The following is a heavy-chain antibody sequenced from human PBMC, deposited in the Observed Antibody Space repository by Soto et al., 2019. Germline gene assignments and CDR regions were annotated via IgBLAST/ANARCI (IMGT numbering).Heavy chain of an antibody. V-gene: IGHV1-69*13. CDR3: ARTYYYDSSGYYYHAFDI. CDR1: GGTFSSYA. D-gene: IGHD3-22*01. CDR2: IIPICGTA. J-gene: IGHJ3*02. Sequence: ASVKVSCKASGGTFSSYAISWVRQAPGQGLEWMGGIIPICGTANYAQKFQGRVTITADESTSTAYMELSSLRSEDTAVYYCARTYYYDSSGYYYHAFDIWGQGTMVTVSS.